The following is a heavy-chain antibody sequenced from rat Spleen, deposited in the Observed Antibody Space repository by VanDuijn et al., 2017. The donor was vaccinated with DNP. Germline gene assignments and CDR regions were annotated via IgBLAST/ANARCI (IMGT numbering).Heavy chain of an antibody. CDR2: ISASGGST. D-gene: IGHD1-11*01. Sequence: EVQLVESGGGLVPPGRSLTLSCAASGFTFSNYDMAWVRQAPTKGLEWVASISASGGSTSFRDSVKGRFTISRDNAKSTLYLQMDSLRSDDTATYYCTTDFERGYWGQGVMVTVSS. J-gene: IGHJ2*01. CDR3: TTDFERGY. CDR1: GFTFSNYD. V-gene: IGHV5-27*01.